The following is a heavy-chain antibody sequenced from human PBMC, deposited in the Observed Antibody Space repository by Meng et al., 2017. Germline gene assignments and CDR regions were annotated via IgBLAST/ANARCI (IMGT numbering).Heavy chain of an antibody. J-gene: IGHJ6*02. V-gene: IGHV4-38-2*02. Sequence: GSLRLSCTVSGYSISSGYYWGWIRQPPGKGLEWIGSIYHSGSTYCNPSLKSRVTISVDTSKNQFSLKLSSVTAADTAVYYCARDQVAVAGKKGYYYYGMDVWGQGTTVTVSS. CDR2: IYHSGST. D-gene: IGHD6-19*01. CDR1: GYSISSGYY. CDR3: ARDQVAVAGKKGYYYYGMDV.